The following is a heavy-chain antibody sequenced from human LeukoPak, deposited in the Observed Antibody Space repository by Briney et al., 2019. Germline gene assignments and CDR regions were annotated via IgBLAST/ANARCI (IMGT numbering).Heavy chain of an antibody. CDR1: GASITSYY. Sequence: PSETLSLNCTVSGASITSYYWSWIRQPPGKGLEWIGNIYYSGTTNYNPSLKSRVTISVDMSKSHFSLKLTSVTAADTAVYYCARRHQVTSYSPYAFDIWGLGTMVTVSS. V-gene: IGHV4-59*08. J-gene: IGHJ3*02. CDR3: ARRHQVTSYSPYAFDI. D-gene: IGHD2-15*01. CDR2: IYYSGTT.